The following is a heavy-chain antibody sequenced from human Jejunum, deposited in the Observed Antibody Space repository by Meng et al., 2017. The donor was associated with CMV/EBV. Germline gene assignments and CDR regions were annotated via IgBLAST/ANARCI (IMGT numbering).Heavy chain of an antibody. CDR1: GLTFRRSA. D-gene: IGHD4-17*01. CDR3: AKHLGYGDYGDY. J-gene: IGHJ4*02. CDR2: ISVSGGST. V-gene: IGHV3-23*01. Sequence: CVVSGLTFRRSAMGWVRQAPGKGLEWVSSISVSGGSTFYADSVKGRFTISREDSKNTMYLQMNSLRAEDTALYYCAKHLGYGDYGDYWGQGTLVTVSS.